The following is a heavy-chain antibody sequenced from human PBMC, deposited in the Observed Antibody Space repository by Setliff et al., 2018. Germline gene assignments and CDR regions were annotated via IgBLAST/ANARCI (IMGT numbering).Heavy chain of an antibody. V-gene: IGHV3-48*04. J-gene: IGHJ3*02. D-gene: IGHD1-26*01. CDR2: ISRGGNTI. CDR1: GFIFSFHS. CDR3: AREVVGAPSAFDI. Sequence: PGGSLRLSCAASGFIFSFHSMNWVRQAPGKGLEWVSYISRGGNTIYYADSVKGRFTISRDNARDSLFLQMNTLRAEDTAAYYCAREVVGAPSAFDIWGQGTMVTVSS.